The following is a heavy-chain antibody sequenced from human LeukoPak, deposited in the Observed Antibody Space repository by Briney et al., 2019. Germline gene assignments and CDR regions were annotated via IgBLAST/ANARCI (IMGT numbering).Heavy chain of an antibody. Sequence: ASETLSLTCTVSGGSISTYYWTWIRQPPGKGLEGIGSISYSGSTNNSPSLEGRVTMSVDTSKNQFSLKLSSVTAADTAVYFCARQESSYGSGSYFDYWGQGILVTVSS. V-gene: IGHV4-59*08. CDR2: ISYSGST. CDR1: GGSISTYY. CDR3: ARQESSYGSGSYFDY. J-gene: IGHJ4*02. D-gene: IGHD3-10*01.